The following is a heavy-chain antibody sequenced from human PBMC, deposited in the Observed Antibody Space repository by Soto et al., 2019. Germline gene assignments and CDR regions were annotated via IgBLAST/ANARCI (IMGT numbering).Heavy chain of an antibody. Sequence: AASVKVSCKASGYTFTSYYMHWVRQAPGQGLEWMGIINPSGGSTSYAQKFQGRVTMTRDTSTSTVYMELSSLRSEDTAVYYCARAAYCSGGSCADFDYWGQGTLVTVSS. V-gene: IGHV1-46*01. CDR3: ARAAYCSGGSCADFDY. CDR1: GYTFTSYY. D-gene: IGHD2-15*01. J-gene: IGHJ4*02. CDR2: INPSGGST.